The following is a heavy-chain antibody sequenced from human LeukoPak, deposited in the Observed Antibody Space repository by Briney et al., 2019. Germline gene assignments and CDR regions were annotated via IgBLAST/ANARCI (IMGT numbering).Heavy chain of an antibody. D-gene: IGHD2-15*01. CDR2: IYYSGST. V-gene: IGHV4-59*12. CDR1: GGSISSYY. J-gene: IGHJ4*02. Sequence: SETLSLTCTVSGGSISSYYWSWIRQPPGKGLEWIGYIYYSGSTNYNPSLKSRVTISVDTSKNQFSLKLSSVTAADTAVYYCARIYCSGGSCDDYWGQGTLVTVSS. CDR3: ARIYCSGGSCDDY.